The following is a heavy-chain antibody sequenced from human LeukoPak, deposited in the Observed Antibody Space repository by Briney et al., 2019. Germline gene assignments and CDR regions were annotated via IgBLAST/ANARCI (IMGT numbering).Heavy chain of an antibody. CDR2: IYYSGST. Sequence: PTETLSLTCTVSGGSISSYYWSWIRQPPGKGLEWIGYIYYSGSTNYNPSLKSRVTISVDTSKNQFSLKLSSVTAADTVVYYCPRQELTGDPNDALNIWGKGKMVTVSS. V-gene: IGHV4-59*08. D-gene: IGHD7-27*01. J-gene: IGHJ3*02. CDR3: PRQELTGDPNDALNI. CDR1: GGSISSYY.